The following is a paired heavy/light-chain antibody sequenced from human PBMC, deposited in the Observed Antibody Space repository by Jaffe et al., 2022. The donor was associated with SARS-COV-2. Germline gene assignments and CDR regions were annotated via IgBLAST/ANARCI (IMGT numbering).Heavy chain of an antibody. D-gene: IGHD3-3*01. Sequence: EVQLVESGGGLVKPGGSLRLSCAASGFTFSSYSMNWVRQAPGKGLEWVSSISSSSSYIYYADSVKGRFTISRDNAKNSLYLQMNSLRAEDTAVYYCARDNGTSYYDFWSGYYTSYYYGMDVWGQGTTVTVSS. CDR1: GFTFSSYS. V-gene: IGHV3-21*01. CDR2: ISSSSSYI. J-gene: IGHJ6*02. CDR3: ARDNGTSYYDFWSGYYTSYYYGMDV.
Light chain of an antibody. CDR1: SSDVGGYNY. CDR2: EVS. J-gene: IGLJ1*01. CDR3: SSYTSSSTLGV. Sequence: QSALTQPASVSGSPGQSITISCTGTSSDVGGYNYVSWYQQHPGKAPKLMIYEVSNRPSGVPDRFSGSKSGNTASLTISGLQAEDEADYYCSSYTSSSTLGVFGTGTKVTVL. V-gene: IGLV2-14*01.